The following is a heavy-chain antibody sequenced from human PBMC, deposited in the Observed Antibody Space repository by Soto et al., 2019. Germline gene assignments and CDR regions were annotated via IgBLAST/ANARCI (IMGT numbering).Heavy chain of an antibody. V-gene: IGHV1-69*13. D-gene: IGHD3-3*01. CDR3: ARVIFGVVVGNSDAFDI. Sequence: SVKVSCKASGGTFSSYTISWVRQAPGQGLEWMGGIIPILGTANYAQKFQGRVTITADESTSTAYMELSRLRSEDTAAYYCARVIFGVVVGNSDAFDIWGQGTMVTVSS. CDR1: GGTFSSYT. J-gene: IGHJ3*02. CDR2: IIPILGTA.